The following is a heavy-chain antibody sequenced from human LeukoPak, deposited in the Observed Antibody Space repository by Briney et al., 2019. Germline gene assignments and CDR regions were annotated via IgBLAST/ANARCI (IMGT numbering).Heavy chain of an antibody. D-gene: IGHD3-22*01. CDR1: GFTFSSYA. CDR3: AKDRNSSGYYDWFDS. CDR2: ISGSGGST. V-gene: IGHV3-23*01. J-gene: IGHJ5*01. Sequence: GGSLRLSCAASGFTFSSYAMSWVRQAPGKGLEWVSTISGSGGSTYYADSVKGRCTISRDNSKNTLYLQINSLRAEDTAVYYCAKDRNSSGYYDWFDSWGQGTLVTVSS.